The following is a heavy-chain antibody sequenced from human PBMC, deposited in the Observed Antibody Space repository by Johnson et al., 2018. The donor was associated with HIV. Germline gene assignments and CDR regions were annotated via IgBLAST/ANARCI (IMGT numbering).Heavy chain of an antibody. D-gene: IGHD4-17*01. CDR1: GFTVSSNY. CDR3: ARMTTTVSNHDAFDI. Sequence: VQLVESGGGLVQPGGSLRLSCAASGFTVSSNYMSWVRQAPGKGLEWVSTFYSGDRTYYADSVKGRFTISRDNSKNTLYLQMNSLRAEDTAVYYCARMTTTVSNHDAFDIWGQGTMVTVSS. J-gene: IGHJ3*02. CDR2: FYSGDRT. V-gene: IGHV3-66*01.